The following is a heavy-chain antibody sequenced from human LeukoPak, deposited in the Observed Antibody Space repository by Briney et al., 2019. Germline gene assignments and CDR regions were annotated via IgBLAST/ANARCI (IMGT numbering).Heavy chain of an antibody. CDR3: ARGWGRAMAVAGTHY. CDR1: GYTFTTYA. V-gene: IGHV7-4-1*02. CDR2: INTNTGNP. Sequence: GASVKVSCKASGYTFTTYAINWVRQAPGQGLEWMGWINTNTGNPTYAQGFTGQFVFSLDTSVSTAYLQISSLKAEDTAVYYCARGWGRAMAVAGTHYWGQGTLVTVTS. J-gene: IGHJ4*02. D-gene: IGHD6-19*01.